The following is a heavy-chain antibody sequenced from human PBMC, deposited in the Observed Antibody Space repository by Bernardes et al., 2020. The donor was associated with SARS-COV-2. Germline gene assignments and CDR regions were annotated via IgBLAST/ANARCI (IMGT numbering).Heavy chain of an antibody. CDR2: K. D-gene: IGHD3-3*01. Sequence: KKKTQKFQGRVTMTCDTSISTAYMDLSRLRSDDTAVYYCARVGSGTYPPDFDYWGQGTLVTVSS. V-gene: IGHV1-2*02. J-gene: IGHJ4*02. CDR3: ARVGSGTYPPDFDY.